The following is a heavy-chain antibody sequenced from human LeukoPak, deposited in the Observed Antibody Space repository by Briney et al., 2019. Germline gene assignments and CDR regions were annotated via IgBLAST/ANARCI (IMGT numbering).Heavy chain of an antibody. V-gene: IGHV4-30-4*01. J-gene: IGHJ4*02. CDR3: ARAYNYYGSGSYQPYFDY. D-gene: IGHD3-10*01. CDR2: IYYTGST. CDR1: GGSISSGDYY. Sequence: SETLSLTCTVSGGSISSGDYYWRWTRQPPGRGLEWIGYIYYTGSTYYNPSLKSRVTISVDTSKNQFSLKLSSVTAADTAVYYCARAYNYYGSGSYQPYFDYWGQGTLVTVSS.